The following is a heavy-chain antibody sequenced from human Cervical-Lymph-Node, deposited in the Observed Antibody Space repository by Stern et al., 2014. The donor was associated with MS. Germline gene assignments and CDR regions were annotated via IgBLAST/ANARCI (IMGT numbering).Heavy chain of an antibody. CDR1: GYRFTGYY. CDR3: ARGPTDYGHYYVYGMDV. V-gene: IGHV1-2*06. Sequence: VQLLESGAEGKKPGASVNVSCKASGYRFTGYYIHWVRQATGQGLEWMGRINPNRGGTKYAQKVQGRVTMTRDTSISTANMELNRLRPDDTAVYYCARGPTDYGHYYVYGMDVWGRGTTVTVSS. CDR2: INPNRGGT. J-gene: IGHJ6*02. D-gene: IGHD4/OR15-4a*01.